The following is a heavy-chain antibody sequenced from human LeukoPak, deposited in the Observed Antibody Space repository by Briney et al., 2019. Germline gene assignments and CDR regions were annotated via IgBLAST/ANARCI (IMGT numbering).Heavy chain of an antibody. D-gene: IGHD2-2*01. CDR1: GFTVSSNS. V-gene: IGHV3-66*01. CDR2: IKTGGGT. J-gene: IGHJ6*02. CDR3: ARGQEVFSSPWQWGPKKKYHYTSMDV. Sequence: GGSLRLSCAASGFTVSSNSMNWVRQAPGKGVEWVSVIKTGGGTHSVASVKGRFIVSSDSSTTVSLQMNNLRAEDTAVYFCARGQEVFSSPWQWGPKKKYHYTSMDVWGQGTTVTVSS.